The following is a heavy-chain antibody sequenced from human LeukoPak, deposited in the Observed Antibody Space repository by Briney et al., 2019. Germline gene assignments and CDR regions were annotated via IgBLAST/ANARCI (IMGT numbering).Heavy chain of an antibody. J-gene: IGHJ6*02. CDR2: ISGSGGST. CDR3: AKGTLGRGGYYYYGMDV. D-gene: IGHD1-1*01. V-gene: IGHV3-23*01. CDR1: GFTVSSDY. Sequence: PGGSLRLSCAASGFTVSSDYMSWVRQAPGKGLEWVSVISGSGGSTYYADSVKGRFTISRDNSKNTLYLQMNSLRAEDTAVYYCAKGTLGRGGYYYYGMDVWGQGTTVTVSS.